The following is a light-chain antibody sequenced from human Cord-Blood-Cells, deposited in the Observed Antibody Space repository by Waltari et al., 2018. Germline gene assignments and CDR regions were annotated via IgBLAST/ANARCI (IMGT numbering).Light chain of an antibody. CDR3: QAWDSITAV. J-gene: IGLJ2*01. CDR1: KLGDKY. V-gene: IGLV3-1*01. Sequence: SYELTQPPSVSVSPGQTASITCSGDKLGDKYACWYQQKPGQSPVLVIYQDSKRPSGIPGRFSGSNSGNTATLTIGGTQAMDEADYYCQAWDSITAVFGGGTKLTVL. CDR2: QDS.